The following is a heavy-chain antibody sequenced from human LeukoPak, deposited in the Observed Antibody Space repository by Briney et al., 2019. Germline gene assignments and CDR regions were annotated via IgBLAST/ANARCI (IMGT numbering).Heavy chain of an antibody. CDR1: GFTFSSYA. CDR3: AKGSAGGRPYYFDY. CDR2: ISYDGSNK. V-gene: IGHV3-30*04. D-gene: IGHD6-13*01. J-gene: IGHJ4*02. Sequence: GRSLRLSCAASGFTFSSYAMHWVRQAPGKGLEWVAVISYDGSNKYYADSVKGRFTISRDNSKNTLYLQMNSLRAEDTAVYYCAKGSAGGRPYYFDYWGQGTLVPVSS.